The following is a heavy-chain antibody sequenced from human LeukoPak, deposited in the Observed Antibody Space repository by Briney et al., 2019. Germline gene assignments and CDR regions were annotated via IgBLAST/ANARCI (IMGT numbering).Heavy chain of an antibody. CDR1: GGSISSYY. CDR3: ARGGGYLSFDY. J-gene: IGHJ4*02. D-gene: IGHD3-16*02. Sequence: PSETLSLTCTVSGGSISSYYWSWLRQPPGKGLEWIGYIYYSGSTNYNPSLKSRVTISVDTSKNQFSLKLSSVTAADTAVYYCARGGGYLSFDYWGQGTLVTVS. CDR2: IYYSGST. V-gene: IGHV4-59*01.